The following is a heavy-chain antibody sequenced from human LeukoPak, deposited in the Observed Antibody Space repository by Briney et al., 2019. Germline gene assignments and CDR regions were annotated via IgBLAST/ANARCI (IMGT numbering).Heavy chain of an antibody. D-gene: IGHD3-9*01. Sequence: GGSLRLSCAASGFTFDDYTMHWVRQAPGKGLEWVSLISWDGGSTYYADSVKGRFTISRDNSKNSLYLQMNSLRTEDTALYYCAKGSSKASYYDILTGYQYYYYYGMDVWGQGTTVTVSS. CDR1: GFTFDDYT. CDR2: ISWDGGST. J-gene: IGHJ6*02. CDR3: AKGSSKASYYDILTGYQYYYYYGMDV. V-gene: IGHV3-43*01.